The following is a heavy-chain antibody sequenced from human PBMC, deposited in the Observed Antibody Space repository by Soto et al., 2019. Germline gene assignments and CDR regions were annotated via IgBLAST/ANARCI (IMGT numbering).Heavy chain of an antibody. Sequence: ASVKVSCKASGYTFTSYYMHWVRQAPGQGLEWMGIINPSGGSTSYAQKFQGRVTMTRDTSTSTVYMELSSLRSEDTAVYYCARDLREAVAGEYYFDYWGQGTLVTVSS. V-gene: IGHV1-46*03. D-gene: IGHD6-19*01. CDR3: ARDLREAVAGEYYFDY. CDR2: INPSGGST. CDR1: GYTFTSYY. J-gene: IGHJ4*02.